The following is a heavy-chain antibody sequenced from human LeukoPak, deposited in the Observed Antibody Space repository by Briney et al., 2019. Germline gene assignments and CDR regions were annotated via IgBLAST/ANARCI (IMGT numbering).Heavy chain of an antibody. V-gene: IGHV5-51*01. CDR3: ARRLTWYGSAWGPPGWFDP. CDR1: GYSFTTYW. CDR2: IYPGDSDT. D-gene: IGHD6-19*01. Sequence: HGESLKISCKGSGYSFTTYWIGWVRQMPGKGLEWMGVIYPGDSDTRYSPSLQGQVTISADKSISTAYLQWSSLKASDTAIYYCARRLTWYGSAWGPPGWFDPWGQGTLVTVSS. J-gene: IGHJ5*02.